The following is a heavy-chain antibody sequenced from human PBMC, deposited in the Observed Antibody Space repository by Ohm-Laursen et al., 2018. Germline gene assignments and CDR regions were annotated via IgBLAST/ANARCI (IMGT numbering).Heavy chain of an antibody. D-gene: IGHD2-15*01. V-gene: IGHV1-18*01. CDR1: GYTFTSYG. CDR3: AIVVVAATHGWFDP. J-gene: IGHJ5*02. Sequence: SVKVSCKASGYTFTSYGISWVRQAPGQGLEWMGWISAYNGNTNYAQKLQGRVTMTTDTSTSTAYMELRSLRSDDTAVYYCAIVVVAATHGWFDPWGQGTLVTVSS. CDR2: ISAYNGNT.